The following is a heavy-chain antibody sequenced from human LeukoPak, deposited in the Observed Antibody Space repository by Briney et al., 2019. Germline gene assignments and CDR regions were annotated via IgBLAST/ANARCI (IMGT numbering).Heavy chain of an antibody. CDR1: GFTVSSNY. CDR3: ARAVVASGWDAFDI. CDR2: IYSGGST. V-gene: IGHV3-53*01. Sequence: GGSLRLSCAASGFTVSSNYMSWVRQAPGKGLEWVSVIYSGGSTYYADSVKGRFTISRDNSKNTLYLQMNSLRAEDTAVYYCARAVVASGWDAFDIWGQGTMVTVSS. D-gene: IGHD6-19*01. J-gene: IGHJ3*02.